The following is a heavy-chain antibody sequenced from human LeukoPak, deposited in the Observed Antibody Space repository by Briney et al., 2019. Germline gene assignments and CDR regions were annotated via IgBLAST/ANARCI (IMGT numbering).Heavy chain of an antibody. D-gene: IGHD3-3*01. CDR2: IFYKGNT. CDR3: ARSDDRVFGVVRYAFDI. J-gene: IGHJ3*02. V-gene: IGHV4-59*01. CDR1: GYDSISTYY. Sequence: ETLSLTCSVSGYDSISTYYWNWIRQPPGKGLEWIGQIFYKGNTNYNPSLESRVTMSVDTSKNEFSLKLKSVTAADTAVYYCARSDDRVFGVVRYAFDIWGQGTMVTVSS.